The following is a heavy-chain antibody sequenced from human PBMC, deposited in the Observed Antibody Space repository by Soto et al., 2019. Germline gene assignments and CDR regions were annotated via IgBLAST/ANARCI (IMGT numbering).Heavy chain of an antibody. Sequence: EVQLVESGGDLVQPGGSLRLSCAASGFASSGYWMSWVRQAPGKGLEGVANIKQDGSEKYYVDSVKGRFTISRDNAENSLYLQMNSLRVEDTAVYYCARATSVDAYWGQGTLVTVSS. V-gene: IGHV3-7*01. D-gene: IGHD5-12*01. J-gene: IGHJ4*02. CDR1: GFASSGYW. CDR2: IKQDGSEK. CDR3: ARATSVDAY.